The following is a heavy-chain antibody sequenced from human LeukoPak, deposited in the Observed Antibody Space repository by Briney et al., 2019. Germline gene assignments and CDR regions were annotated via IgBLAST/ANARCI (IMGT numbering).Heavy chain of an antibody. CDR3: AGTCPRDGYNGPCY. J-gene: IGHJ4*02. Sequence: ASVKVSCKASGYTFTGYYMHWVRQAPGQGLEWMGWIHPNSGGTKYAQKFQGRATMTRDTSISTAYMEVSRLRSDDTAVYYCAGTCPRDGYNGPCYWGQGTLVTVSS. CDR2: IHPNSGGT. D-gene: IGHD5-24*01. CDR1: GYTFTGYY. V-gene: IGHV1-2*02.